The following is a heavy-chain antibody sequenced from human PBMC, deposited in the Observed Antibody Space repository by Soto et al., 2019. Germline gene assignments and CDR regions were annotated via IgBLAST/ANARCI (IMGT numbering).Heavy chain of an antibody. CDR2: ISAYNGNT. CDR1: GYTFTSYG. Sequence: QVQLVQSGAEVKKPGASVKVSCKASGYTFTSYGISWVRQAPGQGLEWMGWISAYNGNTNYAQKLQGRVTLTTDTFSSSDYMELRRLSSVDTDVYYWARDGRYYCGSGSYSWFDPWGQGTLVTVSS. D-gene: IGHD3-10*01. V-gene: IGHV1-18*01. CDR3: ARDGRYYCGSGSYSWFDP. J-gene: IGHJ5*02.